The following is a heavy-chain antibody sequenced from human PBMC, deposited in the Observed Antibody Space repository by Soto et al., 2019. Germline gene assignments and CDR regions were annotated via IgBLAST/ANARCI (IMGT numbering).Heavy chain of an antibody. J-gene: IGHJ6*02. V-gene: IGHV1-69*01. Sequence: QVQLVQSGAEVKKPGSSVKVSCKASGGTFSSYAISWVRQAPGQGLEWMGGIIPIFGTANYAQKFQGRVTITADESTSTAYMEVSSLRSEDTAVYYCARDQGILLMVYAMASMDVWGQGTTVTVSS. CDR2: IIPIFGTA. CDR3: ARDQGILLMVYAMASMDV. CDR1: GGTFSSYA. D-gene: IGHD2-8*01.